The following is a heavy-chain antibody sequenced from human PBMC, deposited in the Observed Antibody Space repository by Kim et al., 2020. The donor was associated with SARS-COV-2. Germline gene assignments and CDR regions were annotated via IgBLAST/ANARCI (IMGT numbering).Heavy chain of an antibody. V-gene: IGHV3-33*01. Sequence: GGSLRLSCAASGFTFSSYGMHWVRQTPGKGLEWVALIWYDGSNKYYADSVKGRFTISRDNSKTTLYLQMNSLRAEDTAVYYCARDLQEYYYGMDVWGQGT. J-gene: IGHJ6*02. CDR1: GFTFSSYG. CDR2: IWYDGSNK. CDR3: ARDLQEYYYGMDV.